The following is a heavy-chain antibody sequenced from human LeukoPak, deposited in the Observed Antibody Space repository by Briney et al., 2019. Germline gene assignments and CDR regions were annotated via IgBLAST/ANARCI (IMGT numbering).Heavy chain of an antibody. V-gene: IGHV3-21*01. CDR2: ISSSSSYI. D-gene: IGHD6-13*01. CDR3: ARGAAAGTTDFQH. CDR1: GFTFSNYG. Sequence: GGSLRLSCAASGFTFSNYGMHWVRQAPGKGLEWVSSISSSSSYIYYADSVKGRFTISRDNAKNSLYLQMNSLRAEDTAVYYCARGAAAGTTDFQHWGQGTLVTVSS. J-gene: IGHJ1*01.